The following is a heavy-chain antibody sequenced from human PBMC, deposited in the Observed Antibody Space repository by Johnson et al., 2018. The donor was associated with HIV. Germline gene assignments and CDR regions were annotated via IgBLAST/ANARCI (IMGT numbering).Heavy chain of an antibody. V-gene: IGHV3-30*02. Sequence: QVQLVESGGGVVQPGRSLRLSCAASGFTFSSYAMHWVRQAPGKGLEWVAFIRYDGSNKYYADSAKGRFTISRDNSKNTLYLQMNSLRAEDTAVYYCAKSGLFVLVVYAPDVFDFWGQGTMVTVSS. D-gene: IGHD2-8*02. CDR2: IRYDGSNK. J-gene: IGHJ3*01. CDR1: GFTFSSYA. CDR3: AKSGLFVLVVYAPDVFDF.